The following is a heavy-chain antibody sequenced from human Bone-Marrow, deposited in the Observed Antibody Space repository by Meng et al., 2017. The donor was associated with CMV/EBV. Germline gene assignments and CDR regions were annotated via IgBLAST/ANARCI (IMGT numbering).Heavy chain of an antibody. CDR1: GFTFSSYS. CDR2: ISDSGDRT. Sequence: GESLKISCAASGFTFSSYSMNWVRQAPGRGLEYVSAISDSGDRTYYADSVRGRFTLSRDNSNTPLHLQMNILRAEDTAVYYCASIYGHSAGYFYNAMDVWGQGTTVTV. V-gene: IGHV3-23*01. CDR3: ASIYGHSAGYFYNAMDV. D-gene: IGHD5-18*01. J-gene: IGHJ6*02.